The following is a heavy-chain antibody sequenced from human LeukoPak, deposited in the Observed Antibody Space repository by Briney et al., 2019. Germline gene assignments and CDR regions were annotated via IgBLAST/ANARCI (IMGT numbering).Heavy chain of an antibody. CDR3: ARDEFNPFLNLGIRVDYYFDY. V-gene: IGHV3-11*04. CDR1: GFTFSDYY. CDR2: ISSSGSTI. D-gene: IGHD7-27*01. Sequence: PGGSLRLSCAASGFTFSDYYMSWIRQAPGKGLEWVSYISSSGSTIYYADSVKGRFTISRDNAKNSLYLQMNSLRAEDTAVYYCARDEFNPFLNLGIRVDYYFDYWGQGTLVTVSS. J-gene: IGHJ4*02.